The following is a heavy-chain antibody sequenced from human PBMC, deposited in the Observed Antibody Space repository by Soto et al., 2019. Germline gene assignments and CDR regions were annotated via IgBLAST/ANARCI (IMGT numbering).Heavy chain of an antibody. CDR2: INAGNGNT. Sequence: ASVKGSCKASGYTFTSYAMHWVRQAPGQRLEWMGWINAGNGNTKYSQKFQGRVTITRDTSASTAYMELSSLRSEDTAVYYCASLGAVAGAFDIWGQGTMVTVSS. V-gene: IGHV1-3*01. CDR1: GYTFTSYA. D-gene: IGHD6-19*01. J-gene: IGHJ3*02. CDR3: ASLGAVAGAFDI.